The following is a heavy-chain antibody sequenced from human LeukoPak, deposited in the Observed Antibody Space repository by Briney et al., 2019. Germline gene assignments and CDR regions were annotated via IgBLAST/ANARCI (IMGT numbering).Heavy chain of an antibody. CDR3: ARVRYYYDSSGYYDY. CDR2: INPNSGGT. D-gene: IGHD3-22*01. J-gene: IGHJ4*02. V-gene: IGHV1-2*02. CDR1: GYTFTGYY. Sequence: GASVKVSCKASGYTFTGYYMHWVRQAPGQGLEWMGWINPNSGGTNYAQKFQGRVTMTRDTSISTAYMEPSRLRSDDTAVYYCARVRYYYDSSGYYDYWGQGTLVTVSS.